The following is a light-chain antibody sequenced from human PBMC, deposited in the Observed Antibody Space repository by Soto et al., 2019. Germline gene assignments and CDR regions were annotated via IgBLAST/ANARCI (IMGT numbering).Light chain of an antibody. CDR2: EVS. J-gene: IGLJ2*01. Sequence: QSALTQPASVSGSPGQSITISCTGTSSDLGGYKYVSWYQQHPDKAPKLIIFEVSNRPSGISSRFSGSKSGNTASLTISGVQDEDEADYYCASYTSSSTSVIFGTGTKLTVL. CDR3: ASYTSSSTSVI. V-gene: IGLV2-14*01. CDR1: SSDLGGYKY.